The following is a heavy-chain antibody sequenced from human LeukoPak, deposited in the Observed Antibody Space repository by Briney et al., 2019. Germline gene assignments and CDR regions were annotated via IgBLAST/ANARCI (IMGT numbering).Heavy chain of an antibody. V-gene: IGHV3-30*18. CDR2: ISYDGSNK. Sequence: SGGSLRLSCAASGFTFSSYSMNWVRQAPGKGLEWVAVISYDGSNKYYADSVKGRFTISRDNSKSTVYLQMNSLRVEDAAVYYCSKDLTSDFGGDLDPWGQGTLVTVSS. CDR3: SKDLTSDFGGDLDP. D-gene: IGHD3-10*01. CDR1: GFTFSSYS. J-gene: IGHJ5*02.